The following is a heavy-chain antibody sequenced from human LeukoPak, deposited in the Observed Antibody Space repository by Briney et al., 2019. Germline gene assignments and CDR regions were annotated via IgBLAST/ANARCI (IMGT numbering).Heavy chain of an antibody. J-gene: IGHJ4*02. Sequence: PGGSLRLSCAASGFIFSTYWMSWVRQAPGKGLEWVANIKQDGGEKYYVDSVKGRFTISRDNAKNSLYLQMNSLRAEDTAVYYCARDHRYYDFWSGYYIEYFDYWGQGTLVTVSS. D-gene: IGHD3-3*01. CDR1: GFIFSTYW. CDR2: IKQDGGEK. CDR3: ARDHRYYDFWSGYYIEYFDY. V-gene: IGHV3-7*01.